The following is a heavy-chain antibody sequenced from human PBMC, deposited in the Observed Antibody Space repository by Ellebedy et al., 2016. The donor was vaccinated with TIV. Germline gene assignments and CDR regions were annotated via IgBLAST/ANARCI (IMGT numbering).Heavy chain of an antibody. Sequence: AASVKVSCKASGGSFSSYVISWVRQAPGQGLEWMGGIIPVLETPNYAQKFQGRLTVSADKSTKTAYMELRSLTSEDTSVYYCAADLASVGQWGQGTLVIVSS. CDR1: GGSFSSYV. CDR3: AADLASVGQ. D-gene: IGHD1-26*01. J-gene: IGHJ1*01. V-gene: IGHV1-69*10. CDR2: IIPVLETP.